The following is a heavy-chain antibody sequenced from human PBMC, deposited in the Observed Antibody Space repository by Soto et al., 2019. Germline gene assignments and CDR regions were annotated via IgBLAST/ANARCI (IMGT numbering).Heavy chain of an antibody. CDR2: IYYSGST. D-gene: IGHD2-2*01. V-gene: IGHV4-39*01. CDR3: ARRVVVAPNWFDP. J-gene: IGHJ5*02. Sequence: ETLSLTCTFSGGSISSSSYYWGWIRQPPGKGLAWIGSIYYSGSTYYNPSLKSRVTISVDTSKNQFSLKLSSVTAADTAVYYCARRVVVAPNWFDPWGQGTLVTVSS. CDR1: GGSISSSSYY.